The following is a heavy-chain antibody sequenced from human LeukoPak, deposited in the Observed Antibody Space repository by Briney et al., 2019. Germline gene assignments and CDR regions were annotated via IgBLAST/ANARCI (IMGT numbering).Heavy chain of an antibody. CDR1: GYSITRGSY. CDR2: IYHSGST. CDR3: ARAVSYYDILTGYHPYVGYFDY. J-gene: IGHJ4*02. D-gene: IGHD3-9*01. V-gene: IGHV4-38-2*02. Sequence: SETLSLTCTVSGYSITRGSYWGWIRQPPGKGLEWIANIYHSGSTYYNPSLKSRVTISVDKSKNQFSLKLSSVTTADTAVYYCARAVSYYDILTGYHPYVGYFDYWGQGTLVTVSS.